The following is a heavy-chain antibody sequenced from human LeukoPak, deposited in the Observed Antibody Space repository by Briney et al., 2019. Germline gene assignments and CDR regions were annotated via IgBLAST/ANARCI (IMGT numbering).Heavy chain of an antibody. D-gene: IGHD6-19*01. J-gene: IGHJ4*02. CDR3: ARDLKRGYSSGRYSWGTGSSNDY. Sequence: ASVKVSCKASGYTFTNYGTSWVRQAPGQGLEWMGWISAYNGKTNYAQKFQGRVTMTTDTSTSTAYMELRSLRSDDTAVYYCARDLKRGYSSGRYSWGTGSSNDYWGQGTLVTVSS. CDR1: GYTFTNYG. V-gene: IGHV1-18*01. CDR2: ISAYNGKT.